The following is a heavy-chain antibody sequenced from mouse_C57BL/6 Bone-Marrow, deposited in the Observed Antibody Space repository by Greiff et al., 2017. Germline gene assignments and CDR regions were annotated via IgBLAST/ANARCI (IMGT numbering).Heavy chain of an antibody. CDR2: INPSNGGT. J-gene: IGHJ4*01. V-gene: IGHV1-53*01. CDR3: ARGPLRGAMDY. D-gene: IGHD3-3*01. CDR1: GYTFTSYW. Sequence: QVQLQQSGTELVKPGASVKLSCKASGYTFTSYWMHWVKQRPGQGLEWIGNINPSNGGTNYNEKFKSEATLTVDKSSSTAYMQLSSLTSEDSAVYYCARGPLRGAMDYWGQGTSVTVSS.